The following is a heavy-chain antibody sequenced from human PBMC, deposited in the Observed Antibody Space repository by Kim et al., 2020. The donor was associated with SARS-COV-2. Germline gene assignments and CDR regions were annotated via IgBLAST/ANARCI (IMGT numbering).Heavy chain of an antibody. J-gene: IGHJ6*02. Sequence: GGSLRLSCAASGFTFSSYGMHWVRQAPGKGLEWVAVISYDGSNKYYADSVKDRFTISRDNSKNTLYLQMNSLRAEDTAVYYCAKDERWLRTFYYYYGMDVWGQGTTVTVSS. V-gene: IGHV3-30*18. CDR1: GFTFSSYG. D-gene: IGHD5-12*01. CDR2: ISYDGSNK. CDR3: AKDERWLRTFYYYYGMDV.